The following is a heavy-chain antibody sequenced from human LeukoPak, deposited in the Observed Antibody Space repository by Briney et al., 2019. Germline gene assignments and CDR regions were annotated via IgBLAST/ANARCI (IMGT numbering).Heavy chain of an antibody. CDR1: GGSISSSSYY. V-gene: IGHV4-39*01. D-gene: IGHD3-3*01. Sequence: SETLSLTXTVSGGSISSSSYYWGWIRQPPGKGLEWIGSIYYSGSTYYNPSLKSRVTISVDTSKNQFSLKLSSVTAADTAVYYCARRKYDFWSGYYEGGHWFDPWGQGTLVTVSS. CDR3: ARRKYDFWSGYYEGGHWFDP. J-gene: IGHJ5*02. CDR2: IYYSGST.